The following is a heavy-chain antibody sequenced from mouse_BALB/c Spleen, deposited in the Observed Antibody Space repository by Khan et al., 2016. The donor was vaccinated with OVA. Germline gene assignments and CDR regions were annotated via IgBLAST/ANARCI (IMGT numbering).Heavy chain of an antibody. CDR3: ALNWDYTMDY. D-gene: IGHD4-1*01. J-gene: IGHJ4*01. CDR2: INTYTGEP. Sequence: QIQLVQSEPELKKPGETVKISCKASGYTFTNYGMNWVKQAPGKGLEWMGWINTYTGEPTSADDFTGRFAFSLETSASTAYLQINNLKNEDTATYFSALNWDYTMDYWGQGTSVTVSS. CDR1: GYTFTNYG. V-gene: IGHV9-3-1*01.